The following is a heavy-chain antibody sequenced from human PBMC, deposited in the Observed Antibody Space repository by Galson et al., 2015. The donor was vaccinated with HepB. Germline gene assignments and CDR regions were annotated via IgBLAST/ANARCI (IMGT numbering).Heavy chain of an antibody. J-gene: IGHJ4*02. CDR1: GDSVSSTAAA. CDR2: TYYRSKWSY. D-gene: IGHD6-19*01. Sequence: CAISGDSVSSTAAAWNWVRQSPSRGLEWLGRTYYRSKWSYNYGVSVKSRITITPDTSKNQFSLQLSSVTPEDTAVYYCVRTIGWFDYWGQGTLVTVSS. CDR3: VRTIGWFDY. V-gene: IGHV6-1*01.